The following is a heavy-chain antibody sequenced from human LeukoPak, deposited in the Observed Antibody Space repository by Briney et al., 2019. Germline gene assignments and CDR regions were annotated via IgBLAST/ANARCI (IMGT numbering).Heavy chain of an antibody. J-gene: IGHJ5*02. CDR1: GYTFTSYD. CDR2: MNPNSGNT. D-gene: IGHD3-9*01. V-gene: IGHV1-8*03. CDR3: ARAPAYYDILTGYYPNWFDP. Sequence: ASVKVSCKASGYTFTSYDINWVRQATGQGLEWMGWMNPNSGNTGYAQKFQGRVTITRNTSISTAYVELSSLRSEDTAVYYCARAPAYYDILTGYYPNWFDPWGQGTLVTVSS.